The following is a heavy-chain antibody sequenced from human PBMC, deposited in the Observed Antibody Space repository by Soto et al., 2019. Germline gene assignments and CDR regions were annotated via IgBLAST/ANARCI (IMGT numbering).Heavy chain of an antibody. CDR2: ISSSSSYT. CDR1: GFTFSDYY. J-gene: IGHJ1*01. CDR3: ASFSVLGRSRYFQH. Sequence: GGSLRLSCAASGFTFSDYYMSWIRQAPGKGLEWVSYISSSSSYTNYADSVKGRFTISRDNAKNSLYLQMNSLRAEDTAVYYCASFSVLGRSRYFQHWGQGTLVTVSS. V-gene: IGHV3-11*03. D-gene: IGHD2-15*01.